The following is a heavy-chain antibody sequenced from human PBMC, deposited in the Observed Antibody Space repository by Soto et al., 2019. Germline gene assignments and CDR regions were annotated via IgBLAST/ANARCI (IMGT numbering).Heavy chain of an antibody. J-gene: IGHJ4*02. CDR1: GFSFSHYG. D-gene: IGHD3-22*01. Sequence: QVQLVESGGGVVQPGRSLRLSCAASGFSFSHYGMHWVRQAPGRGLEWVAVISYDGNNRYYLDSVKGRFTISRDNPKNTLFLQMNSLRGEDTAVYYCAKERDNTGYPLDYWGQGTLVTVS. CDR3: AKERDNTGYPLDY. V-gene: IGHV3-30*18. CDR2: ISYDGNNR.